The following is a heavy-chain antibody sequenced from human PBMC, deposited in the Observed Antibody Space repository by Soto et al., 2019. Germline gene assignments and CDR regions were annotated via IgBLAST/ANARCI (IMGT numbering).Heavy chain of an antibody. J-gene: IGHJ4*02. V-gene: IGHV1-3*01. D-gene: IGHD4-17*01. CDR1: GCRCRIYT. CDR2: INAGNGNT. CDR3: ARAPYGGSPAFDY. Sequence: SAAGCRCRIYTIHWVRQAPGQRLEWMGWINAGNGNTKYSQKFQGRVTITRDTSASTAYMELSSLRSEDTAVDYCARAPYGGSPAFDYWGQGTLVTSPQ.